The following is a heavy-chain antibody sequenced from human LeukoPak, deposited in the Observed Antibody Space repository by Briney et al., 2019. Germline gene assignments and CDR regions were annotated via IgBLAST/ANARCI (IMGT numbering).Heavy chain of an antibody. Sequence: GGSLRLSCAASGFIFTNYFMSWVRQAPGKGLEWVASIKHDGSEKYYVDSVRGRFTISRDNTMNSLYLQMSSLRAEDTAVYYCAADRGWRTSGYYLYYFEYWGQGTLVTYSS. J-gene: IGHJ4*02. V-gene: IGHV3-7*01. D-gene: IGHD3-3*01. CDR2: IKHDGSEK. CDR1: GFIFTNYF. CDR3: AADRGWRTSGYYLYYFEY.